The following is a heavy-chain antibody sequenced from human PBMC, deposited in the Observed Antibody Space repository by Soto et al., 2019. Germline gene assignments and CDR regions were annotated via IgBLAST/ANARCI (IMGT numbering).Heavy chain of an antibody. Sequence: PGGSLRLSCAASGFTFSSYAMSWVRQAPGKGLEWVSAISGSGGSTYYADSVKGRFTISRDNSKNTLYLQMNSLRAEDTAVYYCAKRTLDPTPASDYYYYGMDVWGQGTTVTVSS. V-gene: IGHV3-23*01. CDR1: GFTFSSYA. J-gene: IGHJ6*02. CDR3: AKRTLDPTPASDYYYYGMDV. D-gene: IGHD2-2*01. CDR2: ISGSGGST.